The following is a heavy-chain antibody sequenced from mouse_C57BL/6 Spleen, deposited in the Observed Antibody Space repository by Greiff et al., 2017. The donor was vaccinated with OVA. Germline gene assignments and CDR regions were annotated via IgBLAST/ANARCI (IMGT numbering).Heavy chain of an antibody. CDR3: ARSAFDYHRYFDV. CDR2: IDPSDSET. V-gene: IGHV1-52*01. Sequence: QVQLKQPGAELVRPGSSVKLSCKASGYTFTSYWMHWVKQRPIQGLEWIGNIDPSDSETHYNQKFKDKATLTVDKSSSTAYMQLSSLTSEDSAVYYCARSAFDYHRYFDVWGTGTTVTVSS. D-gene: IGHD2-4*01. CDR1: GYTFTSYW. J-gene: IGHJ1*03.